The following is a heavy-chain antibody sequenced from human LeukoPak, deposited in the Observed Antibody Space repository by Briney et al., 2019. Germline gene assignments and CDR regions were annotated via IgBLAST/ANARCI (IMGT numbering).Heavy chain of an antibody. Sequence: GGSLRLSCAASGFTFNSYAMIWVRQAPGKGLEWVSAISPGGSDTYYADSVRGRFTISRDNSTNTLYLQMSSLRAEDSAVYYCAKRGGYETMAAFDYWGQGTLVTVSS. CDR2: ISPGGSDT. V-gene: IGHV3-23*01. CDR1: GFTFNSYA. D-gene: IGHD3-10*01. J-gene: IGHJ4*02. CDR3: AKRGGYETMAAFDY.